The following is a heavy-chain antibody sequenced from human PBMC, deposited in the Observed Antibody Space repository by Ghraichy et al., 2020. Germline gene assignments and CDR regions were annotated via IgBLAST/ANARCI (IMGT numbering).Heavy chain of an antibody. J-gene: IGHJ2*01. CDR2: IYYTGST. V-gene: IGHV4-39*01. CDR1: GGSVSTNSYY. CDR3: ARHDDL. Sequence: SETLSLTCTVSGGSVSTNSYYWGWIRQPPGKGLEWVGSIYYTGSTYYNPSLKSRVSISVDTSKNQFSLKLTSVTAADTAIYYCARHDDLWGRGTLVTVSS.